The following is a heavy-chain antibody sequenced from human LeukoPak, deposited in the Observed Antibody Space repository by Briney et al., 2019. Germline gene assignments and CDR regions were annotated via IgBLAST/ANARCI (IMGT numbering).Heavy chain of an antibody. CDR2: ISGSGGST. CDR1: GFTFSSYA. V-gene: IGHV3-23*01. Sequence: PGGSLRLSCAASGFTFSSYAMSWVRQAPGKGLEWVSAISGSGGSTYYADSVKGRFTISRDNSKNTLYLQMNSLRAEDTAVYYCVVVVAAHRHAFDIWGQGTMVTVSS. CDR3: VVVVAAHRHAFDI. J-gene: IGHJ3*02. D-gene: IGHD2-15*01.